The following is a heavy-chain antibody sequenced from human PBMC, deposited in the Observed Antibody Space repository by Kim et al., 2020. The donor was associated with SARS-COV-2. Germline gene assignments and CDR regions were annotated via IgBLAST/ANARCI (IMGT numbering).Heavy chain of an antibody. Sequence: GGSLRLSCVGSGFIFSDYPMTWIRQAPGKGLEWVSYITGSGDITHYADSVKGRFTISRDNPKNSLYLQMNSLRADDTAVYYCARRRDDFWGQGTLVTVSS. J-gene: IGHJ4*02. V-gene: IGHV3-11*04. CDR3: ARRRDDF. CDR1: GFIFSDYP. CDR2: ITGSGDIT.